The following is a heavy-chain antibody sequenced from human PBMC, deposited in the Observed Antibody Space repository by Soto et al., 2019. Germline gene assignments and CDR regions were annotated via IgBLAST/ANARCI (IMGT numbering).Heavy chain of an antibody. D-gene: IGHD2-21*02. CDR3: ARSVAYGGGDCYSGGDWFDP. CDR1: GGSISSGDYY. Sequence: SETLSLTCTVSGGSISSGDYYWSWIRQPPGKGLDWIGYIYYSGSTYYNPSLKSRVTISVDTSKNQFSLKLSSVTAADTAVYYCARSVAYGGGDCYSGGDWFDPWGQGNLVTVSS. V-gene: IGHV4-30-4*01. CDR2: IYYSGST. J-gene: IGHJ5*02.